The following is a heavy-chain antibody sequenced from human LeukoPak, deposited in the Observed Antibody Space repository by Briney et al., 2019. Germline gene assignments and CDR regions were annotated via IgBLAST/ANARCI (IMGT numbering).Heavy chain of an antibody. J-gene: IGHJ4*02. CDR1: GFTFDDYT. V-gene: IGHV3-43*01. CDR3: ASSAGGFDY. CDR2: ISWDGGYT. Sequence: GGSLRLSCAASGFTFDDYTMHWVRQVPGKGLDWVSFISWDGGYTYYGESVKGRFTISRDNAKNSLYLQMNSLRAEDTAVYYCASSAGGFDYWGQGTLVTVSS. D-gene: IGHD6-13*01.